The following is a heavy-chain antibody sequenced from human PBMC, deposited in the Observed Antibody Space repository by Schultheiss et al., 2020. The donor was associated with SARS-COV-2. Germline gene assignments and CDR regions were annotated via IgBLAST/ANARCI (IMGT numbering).Heavy chain of an antibody. CDR3: ARDLASSGYYSDAFDI. CDR2: ISSSSSYI. V-gene: IGHV3-21*01. D-gene: IGHD3-22*01. Sequence: GESLKISCAASGFTFSSYWMSWVRQAPGKGLEWVSSISSSSSYIYYADSVKGRFTISRDNAKNSLYLQMNSLRAEDTAVYYCARDLASSGYYSDAFDIWGQGTMVTGSS. J-gene: IGHJ3*02. CDR1: GFTFSSYW.